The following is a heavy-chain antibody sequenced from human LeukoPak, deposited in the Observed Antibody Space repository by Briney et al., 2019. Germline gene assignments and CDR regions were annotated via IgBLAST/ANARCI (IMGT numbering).Heavy chain of an antibody. J-gene: IGHJ6*02. CDR2: IYYSGST. Sequence: PSQTLSLTCTVSGGSISSGGYYWSWIRQHPGKGLEWIGYIYYSGSTYYNPSLKSRVTISVDTSKNQFSLKLSSVTAADTAVYYCARDHPSYSNYYNYYYYGMDVWGQGTTVTVSS. V-gene: IGHV4-31*03. CDR3: ARDHPSYSNYYNYYYYGMDV. D-gene: IGHD4-11*01. CDR1: GGSISSGGYY.